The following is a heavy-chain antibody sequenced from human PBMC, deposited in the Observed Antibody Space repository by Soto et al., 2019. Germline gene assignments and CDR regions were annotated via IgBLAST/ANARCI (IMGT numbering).Heavy chain of an antibody. Sequence: SVKVSCKASGGTFSSYAISWVRQAPGQGLEWMGGIIPIFGTANYAQKFQGRVTITADESTSTAYMELSSLRSEDTAVYYCARDHGYSRSDHDAFDIWGQGTMVTVSS. J-gene: IGHJ3*02. CDR2: IIPIFGTA. CDR3: ARDHGYSRSDHDAFDI. CDR1: GGTFSSYA. V-gene: IGHV1-69*13. D-gene: IGHD6-13*01.